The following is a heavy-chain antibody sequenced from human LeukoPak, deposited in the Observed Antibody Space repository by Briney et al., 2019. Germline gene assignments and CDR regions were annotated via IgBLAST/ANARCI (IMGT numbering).Heavy chain of an antibody. V-gene: IGHV3-11*04. Sequence: PGGSLRLSCAASGFTFSDYYMSWIRQAPGKGLEWVSYISSSGGTIYYADSVKGRFTISRDNAKNSLYLQMNSLRAEDTAVYYCARGSRGPYHYYYLDVWGKGTTVTVSS. CDR1: GFTFSDYY. CDR3: ARGSRGPYHYYYLDV. D-gene: IGHD2-15*01. CDR2: ISSSGGTI. J-gene: IGHJ6*03.